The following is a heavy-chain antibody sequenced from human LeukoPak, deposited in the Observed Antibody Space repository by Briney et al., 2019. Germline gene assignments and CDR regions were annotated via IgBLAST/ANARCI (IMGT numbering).Heavy chain of an antibody. V-gene: IGHV4-59*01. CDR1: GGSISSYN. D-gene: IGHD3-10*01. J-gene: IGHJ4*02. CDR3: ARETTMVPGDY. CDR2: IYYSGST. Sequence: SETLSLTCTVSGGSISSYNWSWIRQPPGKGLEWIGYIYYSGSTNYNPSLKSRVTISVDTSKNQFSLKLSSVTAADTAVYYCARETTMVPGDYWGQGTLVTVSS.